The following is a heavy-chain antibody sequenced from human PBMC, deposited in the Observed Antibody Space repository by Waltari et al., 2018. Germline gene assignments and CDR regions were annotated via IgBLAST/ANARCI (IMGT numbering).Heavy chain of an antibody. CDR2: IKPAGSGR. D-gene: IGHD5-12*01. J-gene: IGHJ4*02. CDR3: ARDRGWLQFDY. Sequence: EVQLVESGGGLVHPGGTLSLSCAASGFTFGTSWMNWVRQAPGRGPEWVANIKPAGSGRSYVDFVRGRFTISRDNAKSSLYLQINSLTVEDTAIYYCARDRGWLQFDYWGQGALVIVSS. V-gene: IGHV3-7*04. CDR1: GFTFGTSW.